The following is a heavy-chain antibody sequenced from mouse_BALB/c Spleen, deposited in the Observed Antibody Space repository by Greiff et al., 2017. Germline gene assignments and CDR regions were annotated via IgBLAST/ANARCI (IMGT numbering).Heavy chain of an antibody. D-gene: IGHD2-4*01. CDR3: ARPMMTGYFDV. V-gene: IGHV5-12-2*01. Sequence: DVKLVESGGGLVQPGGSLKLSCAASGFTFSSYTMSWVRQTPEKRLEWVAYISNGGGSTYYPDTVKGRFTISRDNAKNTLYLQMSSLKSEDTAMYYCARPMMTGYFDVWGAGTTVTVSS. CDR1: GFTFSSYT. J-gene: IGHJ1*01. CDR2: ISNGGGST.